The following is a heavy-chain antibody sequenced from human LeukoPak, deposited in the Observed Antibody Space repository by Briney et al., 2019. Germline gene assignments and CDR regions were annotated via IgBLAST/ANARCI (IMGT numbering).Heavy chain of an antibody. Sequence: SETLSLTCAVYGGSFSGYYWSWIRQPPGKGLEWIGEINHSGSTNYNPSLKSRVTISVDTSKNQFSLKLSSVTAADTAVYYCAVIAAAGRDYFDYWGQGTLVTVSS. CDR1: GGSFSGYY. CDR2: INHSGST. CDR3: AVIAAAGRDYFDY. J-gene: IGHJ4*02. V-gene: IGHV4-34*01. D-gene: IGHD6-13*01.